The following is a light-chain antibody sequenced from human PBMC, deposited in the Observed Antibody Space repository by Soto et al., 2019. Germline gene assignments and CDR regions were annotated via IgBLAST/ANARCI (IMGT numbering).Light chain of an antibody. Sequence: QSVLTQPASVSGSPGQSITISCTGTSSEVGGYNYVSWYQQHPGKAPKLMIYDVSNRPSGVSNRFSGSKSGTSASLAISGLQSEDEADYYCSAWDASLNGYVFGTGTKVTVL. CDR3: SAWDASLNGYV. J-gene: IGLJ1*01. CDR1: SSEVGGYNY. CDR2: DVS. V-gene: IGLV2-14*01.